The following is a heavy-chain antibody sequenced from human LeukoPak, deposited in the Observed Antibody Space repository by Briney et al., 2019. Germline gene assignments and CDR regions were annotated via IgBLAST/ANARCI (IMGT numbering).Heavy chain of an antibody. CDR3: AKGVYSSAWTSFRYFDY. V-gene: IGHV3-23*01. J-gene: IGHJ4*02. D-gene: IGHD6-19*01. Sequence: GGSLRLSCAASGFTFSSYAMSWVRQAPGKGLEWVSAISGSGGSTYYADSVKGRFTISRDNSKNTLYLQMISLRAEDTAIYYCAKGVYSSAWTSFRYFDYWGQGTLVTVSS. CDR1: GFTFSSYA. CDR2: ISGSGGST.